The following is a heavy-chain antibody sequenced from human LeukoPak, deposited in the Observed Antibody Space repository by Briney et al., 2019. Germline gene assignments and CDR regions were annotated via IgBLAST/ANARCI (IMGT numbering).Heavy chain of an antibody. J-gene: IGHJ4*02. CDR3: AKDQDFWSGYSYYFDY. CDR2: ISGSGGST. CDR1: GFTFSSYA. Sequence: GGSLRLSCAASGFTFSSYAMSWVRQAPGKRLEWVSAISGSGGSTYYADFVKGRFTISRDNSKNTLYLQMNSLRAEDTAVYYCAKDQDFWSGYSYYFDYWGQGTLVTVSS. V-gene: IGHV3-23*01. D-gene: IGHD3-3*01.